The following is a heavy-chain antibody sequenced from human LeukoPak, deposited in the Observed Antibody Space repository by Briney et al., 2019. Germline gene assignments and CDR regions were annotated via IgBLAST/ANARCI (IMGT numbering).Heavy chain of an antibody. CDR2: ISSSGSTI. CDR1: GFTFISYS. CDR3: ARPLGYCSGGSCLTDAFDI. J-gene: IGHJ3*02. V-gene: IGHV3-48*04. Sequence: PGGSLRLSCAASGFTFISYSINWVRQAPGKGLEWVSYISSSGSTIYYADSVKGRFTISRDNAKNSLYLQMNSLRAEDTAAYYCARPLGYCSGGSCLTDAFDIWGQGTMVTVPS. D-gene: IGHD2-15*01.